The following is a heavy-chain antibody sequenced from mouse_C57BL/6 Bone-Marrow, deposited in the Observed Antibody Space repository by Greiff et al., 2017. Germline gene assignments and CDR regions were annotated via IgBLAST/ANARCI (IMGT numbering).Heavy chain of an antibody. V-gene: IGHV1-85*01. Sequence: QVQLKESGPELVKPGASVKLSCKASGYTFTSYDITWVKQRPGTGLEWIGWIYPRDGCTKYTDKFKGKATLTVDTSSSTAYMELHSLTSEDSAVYFGARLEVDGSSGGWYFDVWGTGTTGTVSS. J-gene: IGHJ1*03. D-gene: IGHD1-1*01. CDR1: GYTFTSYD. CDR3: ARLEVDGSSGGWYFDV. CDR2: IYPRDGCT.